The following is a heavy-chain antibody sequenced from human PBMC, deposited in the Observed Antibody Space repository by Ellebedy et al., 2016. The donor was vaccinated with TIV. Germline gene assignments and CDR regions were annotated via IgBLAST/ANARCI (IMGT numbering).Heavy chain of an antibody. CDR3: AKDRTPGDGYWVFDF. Sequence: GESLKISCAASGISLRSYAMSWVRQAPGKGLEWVSTIGGTGGTTYYRESVKGRFTISRDNSKSTLDLQMSSLKAEDTAVYYCAKDRTPGDGYWVFDFWGQGTLVTVST. CDR1: GISLRSYA. J-gene: IGHJ4*02. CDR2: IGGTGGTT. V-gene: IGHV3-23*01. D-gene: IGHD5-18*01.